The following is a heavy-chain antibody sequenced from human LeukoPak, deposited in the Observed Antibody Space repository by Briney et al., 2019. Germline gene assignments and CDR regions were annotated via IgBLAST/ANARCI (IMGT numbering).Heavy chain of an antibody. CDR2: ISYDKSYK. Sequence: GGSLRLSCAASGFTFNRHAMHWVRQAPGKGLEWVAVISYDKSYKEYTDSVKGRVTISRDNSRNTLFLEMNSLRTEDTAIYYCARSLTGYDAFDIWGQGTRVTVSS. CDR1: GFTFNRHA. D-gene: IGHD3-9*01. V-gene: IGHV3-30*04. J-gene: IGHJ3*02. CDR3: ARSLTGYDAFDI.